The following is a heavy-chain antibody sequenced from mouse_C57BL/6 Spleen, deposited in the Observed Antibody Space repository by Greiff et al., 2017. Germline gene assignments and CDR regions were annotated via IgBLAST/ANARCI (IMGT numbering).Heavy chain of an antibody. V-gene: IGHV1-72*01. CDR3: ASGYGSSYAWFAY. CDR2: IDPNSGGT. D-gene: IGHD1-1*01. Sequence: QVQLQQPGAELVKPGASVKLSCKASGYTFTSYWMHWVKQRPGRGLEWLGRIDPNSGGTKYNEKFKSKATLTVDKPSSTAYMQLSSLTSEDSAVYYCASGYGSSYAWFAYWGQGTLVTVSA. J-gene: IGHJ3*01. CDR1: GYTFTSYW.